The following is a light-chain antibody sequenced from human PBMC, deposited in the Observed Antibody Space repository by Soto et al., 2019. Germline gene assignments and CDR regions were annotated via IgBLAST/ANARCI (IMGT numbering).Light chain of an antibody. CDR1: QRVNTNY. CDR2: GAS. Sequence: EIVLTQSPDTLSLSPGETATLSCSASQRVNTNYLAWYQRRPGQAPRLLISGASNRATGTPDRFVGRGSGTDFTLTIDRLAPEDFAVYYCQQYSSSPITFGHGTRLEIK. J-gene: IGKJ5*01. V-gene: IGKV3-20*01. CDR3: QQYSSSPIT.